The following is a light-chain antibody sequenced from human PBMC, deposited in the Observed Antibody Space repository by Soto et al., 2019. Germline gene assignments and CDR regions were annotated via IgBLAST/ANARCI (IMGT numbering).Light chain of an antibody. CDR2: DAS. CDR1: QSISSW. J-gene: IGKJ2*01. V-gene: IGKV1-5*01. Sequence: DIQMTQSPSTLSASVGDRVTITCRASQSISSWLAWYQQKPGKAPKLLIYDASSLESGVPSRFSGSGSGTEFTLTISSLQPHDFATYYCQQYNSLMYTFGQGTKLEIK. CDR3: QQYNSLMYT.